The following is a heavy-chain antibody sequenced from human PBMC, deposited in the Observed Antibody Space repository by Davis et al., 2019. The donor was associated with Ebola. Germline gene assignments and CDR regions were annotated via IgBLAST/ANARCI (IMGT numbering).Heavy chain of an antibody. V-gene: IGHV3-48*02. CDR3: ARVPLEALDY. CDR1: GFTFRTYT. D-gene: IGHD1-1*01. CDR2: ISSSGSTI. Sequence: GESLKISCAASGFTFRTYTMNWVRQAPGKGLEWVSYISSSGSTIYYADSVKGRFTISRDNAKNSLALQMNSLRDEDTAVYYCARVPLEALDYWGQGTLVTVSS. J-gene: IGHJ4*02.